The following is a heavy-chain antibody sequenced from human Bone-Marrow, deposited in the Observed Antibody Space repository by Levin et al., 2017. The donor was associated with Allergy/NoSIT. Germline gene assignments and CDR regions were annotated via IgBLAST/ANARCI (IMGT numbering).Heavy chain of an antibody. CDR1: GFSLSRPGVG. V-gene: IGHV2-5*02. Sequence: SGPTLVKPTQTLTLTCSYSGFSLSRPGVGVGWVRQSPGKALEWLALIYWDEDKRYSPSLRSRLTISMDTSKNQVFLRMTNMDPVDTGTYYCTHSRPPLRTRHFDYWGQGALVNVSS. CDR3: THSRPPLRTRHFDY. D-gene: IGHD4-17*01. J-gene: IGHJ4*02. CDR2: IYWDEDK.